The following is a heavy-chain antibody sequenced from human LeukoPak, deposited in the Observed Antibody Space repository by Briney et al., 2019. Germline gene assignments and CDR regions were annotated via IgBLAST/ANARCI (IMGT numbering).Heavy chain of an antibody. Sequence: SVKVSCKASGGTFSSYAISWVRQAPGQGLEWMGGIIPIFGTANYAQKFQGRVTITADKSTSTAYMELRSLRSDDTAVYYCARRAGHAFDIWGQGTMVTVSS. CDR2: IIPIFGTA. CDR1: GGTFSSYA. CDR3: ARRAGHAFDI. V-gene: IGHV1-69*06. J-gene: IGHJ3*02. D-gene: IGHD1-14*01.